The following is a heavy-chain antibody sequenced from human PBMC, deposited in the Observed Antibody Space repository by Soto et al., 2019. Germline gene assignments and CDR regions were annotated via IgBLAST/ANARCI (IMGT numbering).Heavy chain of an antibody. CDR3: ARYDYSSYGFAY. CDR1: GLTFSSSS. Sequence: GGSLRLSCAASGLTFSSSSMNWVRQAPGKGLEWVSTISSGSTYIYYADSVKGRFTISRDNAKNSLYLQMISLRAEDTAAYYCARYDYSSYGFAYWGQGTLVTVSS. CDR2: ISSGSTYI. D-gene: IGHD4-4*01. J-gene: IGHJ4*02. V-gene: IGHV3-21*04.